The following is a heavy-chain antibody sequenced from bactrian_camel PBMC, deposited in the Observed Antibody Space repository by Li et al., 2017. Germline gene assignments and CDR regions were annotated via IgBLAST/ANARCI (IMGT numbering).Heavy chain of an antibody. D-gene: IGHD3*01. V-gene: IGHV3S63*01. CDR3: VLSYDSPSACDLRANFQY. J-gene: IGHJ4*01. CDR1: GVTLKNTY. CDR2: IGTAGNS. Sequence: QVQLVESGGGSVQAGGSLRLSCVASGVTLKNTYMGWFRQAPGKEREGVAFIGTAGNSYYSDSAKGRFTISQGATIDVVYLQMNNLKPEDAAMYYCVLSYDSPSACDLRANFQYWGRGTQVTVS.